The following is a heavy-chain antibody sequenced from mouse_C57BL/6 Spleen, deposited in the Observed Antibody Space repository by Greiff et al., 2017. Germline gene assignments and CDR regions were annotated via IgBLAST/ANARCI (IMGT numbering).Heavy chain of an antibody. V-gene: IGHV1-55*01. D-gene: IGHD1-1*01. J-gene: IGHJ2*01. CDR1: GYTFTSYW. Sequence: QVQLQQPGAELVKPWASVKMSCKASGYTFTSYWITWVKQRPGKGLEWIGDIYPGSGSTNYNEKFKSKATLTVDTSSSTAYMQLSSLTSEDSAVYYCARCGYYYGSSYRFDYWGQGTTLTVSS. CDR2: IYPGSGST. CDR3: ARCGYYYGSSYRFDY.